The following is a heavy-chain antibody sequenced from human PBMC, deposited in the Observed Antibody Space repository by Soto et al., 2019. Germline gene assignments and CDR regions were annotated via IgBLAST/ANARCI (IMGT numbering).Heavy chain of an antibody. CDR1: GGSLSGYY. V-gene: IGHV4-34*01. CDR3: ARGQEGVVATH. D-gene: IGHD5-12*01. Sequence: QVQLQQWGAGLLKPSETLSLTCAVNGGSLSGYYWSWIRQPPGKGLEWIGEIKDGGSTNYSPSLNSXXTXSSXTSNNQFSLRLNSVTAADTAVYYCARGQEGVVATHWDQGTLVTVSS. CDR2: IKDGGST. J-gene: IGHJ4*02.